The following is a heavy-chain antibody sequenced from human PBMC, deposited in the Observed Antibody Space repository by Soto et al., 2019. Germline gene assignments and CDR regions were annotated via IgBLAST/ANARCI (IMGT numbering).Heavy chain of an antibody. CDR1: GGSISSGGYY. D-gene: IGHD2-2*01. J-gene: IGHJ5*02. CDR2: IYYSGST. Sequence: SETLSLTCTVSGGSISSGGYYWSWIRQHPGKGLEWIGYIYYSGSTYYNPSLKSRVTISVDTSKNQFSLKLSSVTAADTAVYYCARDIHTTPPWFDPWGQGTLVTVAS. V-gene: IGHV4-31*03. CDR3: ARDIHTTPPWFDP.